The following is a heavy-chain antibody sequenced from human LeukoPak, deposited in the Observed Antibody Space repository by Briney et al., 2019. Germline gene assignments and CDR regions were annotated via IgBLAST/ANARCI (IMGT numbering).Heavy chain of an antibody. CDR2: INWNGGST. D-gene: IGHD3-22*01. CDR3: ATEPYYYDSSARDDYYYGMDV. V-gene: IGHV3-20*04. CDR1: GFTFDDYG. Sequence: GGSLRLSCAASGFTFDDYGMSWVRQAPGKGLEWVSGINWNGGSTGYADSVKGRFTISRDNAKNSLYLQMNSLRAEDTALYYCATEPYYYDSSARDDYYYGMDVCGQGTTVTVSS. J-gene: IGHJ6*01.